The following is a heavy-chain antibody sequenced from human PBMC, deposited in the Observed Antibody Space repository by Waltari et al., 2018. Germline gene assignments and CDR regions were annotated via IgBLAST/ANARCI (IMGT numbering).Heavy chain of an antibody. Sequence: QVHLVESGGGVVQPGRSLRLSCAASGFPFTNFGLHWVRQAPGKGLEWGEFISNDGGNKYYPDSVKGRFTISRDNSKNILYLQMDSLRDEDTALYFGSTLAPTWNWNDDYWGQGTLVTVSS. CDR3: STLAPTWNWNDDY. CDR1: GFPFTNFG. D-gene: IGHD1-1*01. J-gene: IGHJ4*02. CDR2: ISNDGGNK. V-gene: IGHV3-30*04.